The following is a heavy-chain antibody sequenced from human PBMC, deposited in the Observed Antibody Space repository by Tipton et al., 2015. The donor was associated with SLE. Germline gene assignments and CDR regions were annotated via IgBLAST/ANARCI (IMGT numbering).Heavy chain of an antibody. V-gene: IGHV4-39*07. J-gene: IGHJ3*01. Sequence: GLVKPSETLSLTCTVSSGSISSGSISSGTNYWGWIRQPPGKGLEWIGTIHYSGDTYYNPSLKSRLTISVDTSKNQFSLKLNSVTAADTAVFYCAKINVAVDDAFDVWGQGTLVTVSS. D-gene: IGHD6-19*01. CDR3: AKINVAVDDAFDV. CDR1: SGSISSGSISSGTNY. CDR2: IHYSGDT.